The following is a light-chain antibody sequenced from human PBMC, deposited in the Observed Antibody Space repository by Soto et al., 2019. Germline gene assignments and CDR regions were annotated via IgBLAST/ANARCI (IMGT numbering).Light chain of an antibody. Sequence: EIVMTQSPATLSVSPGERATLACRASQSVNSKLAWYQQKPGQAPRLLIYDASTRATGIPARFGGSGSGTEFTLTISSLQSEDFAVYYCQQYNNWPTFGPGTKVDIK. J-gene: IGKJ3*01. CDR2: DAS. V-gene: IGKV3-15*01. CDR1: QSVNSK. CDR3: QQYNNWPT.